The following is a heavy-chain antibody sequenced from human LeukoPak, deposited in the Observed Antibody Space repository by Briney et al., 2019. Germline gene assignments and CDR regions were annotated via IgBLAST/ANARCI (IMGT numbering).Heavy chain of an antibody. D-gene: IGHD3-9*01. CDR2: ISAYNGNT. CDR1: GYTFTSYG. Sequence: GASVKVSCKASGYTFTSYGISWVRQAPGQGLEWMGWISAYNGNTNYAQKLQGRVTMTTDTSTSTAYMELRSLRSDDTAVYYCARDTDPMYYDILTGYFDYWGQGTLVTVSS. CDR3: ARDTDPMYYDILTGYFDY. J-gene: IGHJ4*02. V-gene: IGHV1-18*01.